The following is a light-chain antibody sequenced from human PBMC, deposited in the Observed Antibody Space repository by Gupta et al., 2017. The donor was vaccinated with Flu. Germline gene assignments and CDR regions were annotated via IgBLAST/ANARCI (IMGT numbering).Light chain of an antibody. CDR3: QQYDNRPYT. CDR1: QDISNY. CDR2: DAS. V-gene: IGKV1-33*01. Sequence: IPQTPSPSSLSASVGDRVTITCQASQDISNYLNWYQQKPGKAPKLLIFDASNLETGVPARFSGSRSGTEFTFTISSLQPEDIATYYCQQYDNRPYTFGRGTKVEIK. J-gene: IGKJ2*01.